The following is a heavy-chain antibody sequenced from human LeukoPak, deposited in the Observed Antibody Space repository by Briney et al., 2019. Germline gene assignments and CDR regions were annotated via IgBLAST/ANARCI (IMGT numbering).Heavy chain of an antibody. CDR1: GFTFSSYA. D-gene: IGHD4-17*01. J-gene: IGHJ4*02. CDR3: ASRYDYGDYVAGLDY. V-gene: IGHV3-30-3*01. Sequence: PGGSLRLSCAASGFTFSSYAMHWVRQAPGKWLEWVAVISYDGSNKYYADSVKGRFTISRDNSKNTLYLQMNSLRAEDTAVYYCASRYDYGDYVAGLDYWGQGTLVTVSS. CDR2: ISYDGSNK.